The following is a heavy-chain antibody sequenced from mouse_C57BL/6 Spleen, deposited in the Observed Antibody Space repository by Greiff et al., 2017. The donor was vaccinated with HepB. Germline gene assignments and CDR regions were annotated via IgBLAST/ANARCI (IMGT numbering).Heavy chain of an antibody. V-gene: IGHV5-4*03. Sequence: EVKLVESGGGLVKPGGSLKLSCAASGFTFSSYAMSWVRQTPEKRLEWVATISDGGSYTYYPDNVKGRFTISRDNAKNNLYLQMSHLKSEDTAMYYCASLYYYGSSPYFDYWGQGTTLTVSS. CDR3: ASLYYYGSSPYFDY. CDR2: ISDGGSYT. J-gene: IGHJ2*01. CDR1: GFTFSSYA. D-gene: IGHD1-1*01.